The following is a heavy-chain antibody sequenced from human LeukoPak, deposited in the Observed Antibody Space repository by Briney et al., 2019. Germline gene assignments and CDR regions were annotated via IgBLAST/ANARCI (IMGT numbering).Heavy chain of an antibody. J-gene: IGHJ5*02. D-gene: IGHD1-7*01. CDR2: IYYSGST. CDR1: GDFIRGADFY. V-gene: IGHV4-31*03. CDR3: ARVELRRGLRWFDP. Sequence: PSETLSLTCSVSGDFIRGADFYWSWIRHHPGKGLEWIGYIYYSGSTYYNPSLKSRITISVDTSKNHFSLKLTSVTAADTAVYYCARVELRRGLRWFDPWGQGTLVTVSS.